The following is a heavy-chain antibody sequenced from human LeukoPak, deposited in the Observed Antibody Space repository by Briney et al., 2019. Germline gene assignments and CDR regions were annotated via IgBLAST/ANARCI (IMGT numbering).Heavy chain of an antibody. CDR3: ARDKGTSYLSSFDY. Sequence: SETLSLTCAVSGGSISSSSYYWGWIRQPPGKGLEWIGSIYYSGSTYYNPSLKSRVTISVDTSKNQFSLKLSSVTAADTAVYYCARDKGTSYLSSFDYWGQGTLVTVSS. D-gene: IGHD6-6*01. V-gene: IGHV4-39*02. CDR2: IYYSGST. J-gene: IGHJ4*02. CDR1: GGSISSSSYY.